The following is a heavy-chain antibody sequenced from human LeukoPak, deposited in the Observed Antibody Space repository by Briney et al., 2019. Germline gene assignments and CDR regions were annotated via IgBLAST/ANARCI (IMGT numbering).Heavy chain of an antibody. CDR3: TKREYSSGSYGMDV. CDR1: GFTFTSYG. CDR2: ISESGGTT. V-gene: IGHV3-23*01. J-gene: IGHJ6*02. D-gene: IGHD6-19*01. Sequence: PGGSLRLSCAASGFTFTSYGMTWARQAPGKGLEWVSSISESGGTTFYVDSVRGRFTISRDNSKNTLYLQMHSLRAEDTAVYYCTKREYSSGSYGMDVWGQGTTVTVSS.